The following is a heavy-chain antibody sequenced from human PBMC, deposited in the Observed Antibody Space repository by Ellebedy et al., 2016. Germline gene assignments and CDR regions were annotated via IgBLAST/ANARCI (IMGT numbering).Heavy chain of an antibody. CDR2: IYPRDSDT. D-gene: IGHD2-2*01. V-gene: IGHV5-51*01. Sequence: KVSCXGSGYTFTSFWIGWVRQMPGKGLEWMGVIYPRDSDTRYSPSFQGQVTISADKSISTAYLQWSSLKASDTAMYYCARQEGYCSSTSCSHWYFDLWGRGTLVTVSS. CDR3: ARQEGYCSSTSCSHWYFDL. J-gene: IGHJ2*01. CDR1: GYTFTSFW.